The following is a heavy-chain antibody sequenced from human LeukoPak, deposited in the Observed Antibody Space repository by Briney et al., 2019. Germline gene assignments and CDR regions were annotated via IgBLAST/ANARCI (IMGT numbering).Heavy chain of an antibody. CDR1: GYTFTGYY. CDR2: INPNSGGA. V-gene: IGHV1-2*06. CDR3: ARGGAPLMVFAIGAFDI. D-gene: IGHD2-8*01. J-gene: IGHJ3*02. Sequence: GASVKVSCKASGYTFTGYYMHWVRQAPGQGLEWMGRINPNSGGANYAQKFQGRVTMTRDTSISTAYMELSRLRSDDTAVYYCARGGAPLMVFAIGAFDIWAKGQWSPSLQ.